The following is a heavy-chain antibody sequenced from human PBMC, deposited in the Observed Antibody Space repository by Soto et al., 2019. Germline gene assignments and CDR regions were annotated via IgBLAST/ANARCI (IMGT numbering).Heavy chain of an antibody. V-gene: IGHV1-69*06. CDR2: IIPIFGTA. CDR1: GGTFSSYA. Sequence: ASVKVSCKASGGTFSSYAISWVRQAPGQGLEWMGGIIPIFGTANYAQKFQGRVTITADKSTSTAYMELSSLRSEDTAVYYCARDLKYSSFLTKSYYYGMDVWGQGTTVTVSS. D-gene: IGHD6-6*01. CDR3: ARDLKYSSFLTKSYYYGMDV. J-gene: IGHJ6*02.